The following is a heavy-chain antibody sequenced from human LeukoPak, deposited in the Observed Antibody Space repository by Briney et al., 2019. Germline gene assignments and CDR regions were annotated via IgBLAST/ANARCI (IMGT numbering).Heavy chain of an antibody. CDR2: INPNSGGT. Sequence: ASVKVSCKASGYTFTSYYMHWVRQAPGQELEWMGWINPNSGGTNYAQKFQGWVTMTRDTSISTAYMELSRLRSDDTAVYYCARGLPDYDFWSGYYPGWGAFDIWGQGTMVTVSS. J-gene: IGHJ3*02. D-gene: IGHD3-3*01. CDR1: GYTFTSYY. V-gene: IGHV1-2*04. CDR3: ARGLPDYDFWSGYYPGWGAFDI.